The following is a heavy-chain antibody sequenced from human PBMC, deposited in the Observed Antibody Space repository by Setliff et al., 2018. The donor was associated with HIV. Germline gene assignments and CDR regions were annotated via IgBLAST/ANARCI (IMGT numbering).Heavy chain of an antibody. CDR2: VHYTGNT. CDR1: GGSITSSTYY. CDR3: AREADGIDF. D-gene: IGHD2-15*01. J-gene: IGHJ4*02. V-gene: IGHV4-39*02. Sequence: TLSLTCTVSGGSITSSTYYWGWTRQPPGKGLEWIGTVHYTGNTYHNPSLKSRVTISVEVSKNQISLKLTAVTAADSAVYYCAREADGIDFWGQGTLVTVSS.